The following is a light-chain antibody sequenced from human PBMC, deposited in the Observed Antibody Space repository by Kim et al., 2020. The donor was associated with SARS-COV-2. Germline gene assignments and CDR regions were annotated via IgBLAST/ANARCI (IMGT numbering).Light chain of an antibody. CDR3: QAWDSSTYV. CDR1: KVGDKY. V-gene: IGLV3-1*01. J-gene: IGLJ1*01. CDR2: QDS. Sequence: VSPGQTARLTCSGDKVGDKYACWYQQKPGQSPVLVIYQDSKRPSGIPERFSGSNSGNTATLTISGTQAMDEADYYCQAWDSSTYVFGTGTKVTVL.